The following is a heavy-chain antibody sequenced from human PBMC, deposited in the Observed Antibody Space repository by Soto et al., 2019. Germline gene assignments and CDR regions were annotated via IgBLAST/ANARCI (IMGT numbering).Heavy chain of an antibody. D-gene: IGHD3-10*01. CDR2: IYYSGST. CDR3: ARDPKPRFGDQSHYYYYGMDV. Sequence: SETLSLTCTVSGGSISSYYWSWIRQPPGKGLEWIGYIYYSGSTNYNPSLKSRVTISVDTSKNQFSLKLSSVTAADTAVYYCARDPKPRFGDQSHYYYYGMDVWGQGTTVTVSS. CDR1: GGSISSYY. J-gene: IGHJ6*02. V-gene: IGHV4-59*12.